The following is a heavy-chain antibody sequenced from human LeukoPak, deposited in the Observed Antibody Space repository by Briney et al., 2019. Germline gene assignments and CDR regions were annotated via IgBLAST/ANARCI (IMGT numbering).Heavy chain of an antibody. CDR1: DGSISSYY. J-gene: IGHJ3*02. V-gene: IGHV4-59*01. Sequence: SETLSLTCTVSDGSISSYYWSWIRQSPGKGLERIGYIYYSGSTNYNPSLKSRVTISVDTSKNQFSLKLSSVTAADTAVYYCARGYCRGTSCNRYTFDMWGQGTMVTVSS. D-gene: IGHD2-2*01. CDR3: ARGYCRGTSCNRYTFDM. CDR2: IYYSGST.